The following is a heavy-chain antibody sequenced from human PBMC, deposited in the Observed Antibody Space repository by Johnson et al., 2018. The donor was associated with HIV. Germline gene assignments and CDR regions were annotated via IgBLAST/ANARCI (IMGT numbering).Heavy chain of an antibody. CDR3: ARLAAYDAFDI. CDR2: INSDGSST. V-gene: IGHV3-74*02. CDR1: GFTFSSYG. Sequence: EVQLVESGGGVVQPGRSLRLSCAAFGFTFSSYGMHWVRQAPGKGLVWVSRINSDGSSTRYADSVKGRFTVSRDNAKNKLYLQMNSLRAEDTALYYCARLAAYDAFDIWGQGTMVTVSS. D-gene: IGHD6-25*01. J-gene: IGHJ3*02.